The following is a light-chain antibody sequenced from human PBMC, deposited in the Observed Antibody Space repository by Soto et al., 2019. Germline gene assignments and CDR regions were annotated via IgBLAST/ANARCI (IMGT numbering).Light chain of an antibody. Sequence: EIVLTESPGTLSFSPRERATLSCVASQSVSSSYLAWYQQKNGQAPRLLIYGASSRATGIPARFSGSGYGTDFNLTISSLETEDFAVYYCQQRSNWPHTFGQGTRLEIK. V-gene: IGKV3D-20*02. CDR1: QSVSSSY. J-gene: IGKJ5*01. CDR2: GAS. CDR3: QQRSNWPHT.